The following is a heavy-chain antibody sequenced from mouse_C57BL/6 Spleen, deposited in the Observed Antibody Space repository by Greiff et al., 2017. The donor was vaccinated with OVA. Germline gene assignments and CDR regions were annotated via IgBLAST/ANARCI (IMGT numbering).Heavy chain of an antibody. V-gene: IGHV1-18*01. CDR2: INPTNGGT. CDR1: GYTFTDYN. D-gene: IGHD1-1*01. CDR3: ARTHYGSSYVGYFDV. J-gene: IGHJ1*03. Sequence: VHVKQSGPELVKPGASVKIPCKASGYTFTDYNMDWVKQSHGKSLEWIGDINPTNGGTIYNKKFKGKATLTVDKSSSTAYMELRSLTSEDTAVYYCARTHYGSSYVGYFDVWGTGTTVTVSS.